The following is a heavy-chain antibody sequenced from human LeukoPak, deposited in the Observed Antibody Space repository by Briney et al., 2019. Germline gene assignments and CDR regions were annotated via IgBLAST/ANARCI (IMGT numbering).Heavy chain of an antibody. V-gene: IGHV3-74*01. CDR1: GFTFSSYW. Sequence: GGSLRLSCAASGFTFSSYWMHWLRQAPGKGLVWVSRIKSDGSTNYAASMKGRFTISRDNDKNTVSLQMNSLRAEDTGVYYCARAPSEIGGYYPKYCRHWRQGTLVTVSS. CDR3: ARAPSEIGGYYPKYCRH. D-gene: IGHD3-22*01. CDR2: IKSDGST. J-gene: IGHJ1*01.